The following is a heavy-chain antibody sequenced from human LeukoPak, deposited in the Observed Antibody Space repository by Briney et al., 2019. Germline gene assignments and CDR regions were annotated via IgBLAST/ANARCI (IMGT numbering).Heavy chain of an antibody. Sequence: ASVKVSCKASGGTFSSYAISWVRQAPGQGLEWMGGIIPIFGTANYAQKFQGRVTITTDESTSTAFMELSSLRSEDTAVYYCARDNYAGANWFDPWGQGTLVTVSS. CDR2: IIPIFGTA. D-gene: IGHD1-7*01. V-gene: IGHV1-69*05. CDR1: GGTFSSYA. J-gene: IGHJ5*02. CDR3: ARDNYAGANWFDP.